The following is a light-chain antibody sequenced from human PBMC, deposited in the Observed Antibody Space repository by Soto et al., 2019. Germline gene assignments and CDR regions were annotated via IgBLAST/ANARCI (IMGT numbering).Light chain of an antibody. V-gene: IGKV3-20*01. Sequence: EIVLTQSPGTLSLSPGERATLSCRASQSVSSSYLAWYQQKPGQAPRLLIYGASSRATGIPDRFSGSGSGXXXXXXXSRLEPEDFAVYYCQQYGSSRTFGQGTKVDIK. CDR3: QQYGSSRT. CDR2: GAS. J-gene: IGKJ1*01. CDR1: QSVSSSY.